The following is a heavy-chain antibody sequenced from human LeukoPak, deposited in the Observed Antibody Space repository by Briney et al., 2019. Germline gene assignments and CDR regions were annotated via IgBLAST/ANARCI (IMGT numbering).Heavy chain of an antibody. CDR1: GGSISSGGYY. D-gene: IGHD3-22*01. Sequence: SETLSLTCTVSGGSISSGGYYWSWIRQHPGKGLEWIGYIYYSGSTYYNPSLKSRVTISVDTSKNQFSLKLSSVTAADTAVYYCARAKRDYYDNSGYESYYYFMDVWGKGTTVTVSS. J-gene: IGHJ6*03. CDR2: IYYSGST. V-gene: IGHV4-31*03. CDR3: ARAKRDYYDNSGYESYYYFMDV.